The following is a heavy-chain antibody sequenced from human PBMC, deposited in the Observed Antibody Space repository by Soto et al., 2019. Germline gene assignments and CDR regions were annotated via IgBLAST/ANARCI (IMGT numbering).Heavy chain of an antibody. Sequence: SETLSLTCTVSGGSISSSSYYWGWIRQPPGKGLEWIGSIYYSGSTYYNPSLKSRVTISVDTSKNQFSLKLSSVTAAETALFYCARHVEWLRLATTYFDYLGQGTLFTVSS. CDR3: ARHVEWLRLATTYFDY. V-gene: IGHV4-39*01. CDR1: GGSISSSSYY. J-gene: IGHJ4*02. D-gene: IGHD5-12*01. CDR2: IYYSGST.